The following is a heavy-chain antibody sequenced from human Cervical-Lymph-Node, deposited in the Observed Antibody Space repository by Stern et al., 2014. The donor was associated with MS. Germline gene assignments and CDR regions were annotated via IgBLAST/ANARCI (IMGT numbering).Heavy chain of an antibody. Sequence: QVQLQESGPGLVKPSETLSLTCTVSGGSLRSYYWNWIRQAPGKGLEWLGFFYQPGSVNYNPSLSSRVAMSVDTSKNQFSLTVSSVTAADTAVYYCAREGEYCSGSRCYPFLDYWGQGTLVTVSS. CDR2: FYQPGSV. CDR1: GGSLRSYY. CDR3: AREGEYCSGSRCYPFLDY. D-gene: IGHD2-15*01. V-gene: IGHV4-59*01. J-gene: IGHJ4*02.